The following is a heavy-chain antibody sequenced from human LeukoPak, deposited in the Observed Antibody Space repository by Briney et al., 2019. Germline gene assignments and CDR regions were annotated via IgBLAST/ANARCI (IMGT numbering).Heavy chain of an antibody. CDR1: GFTFSSYA. Sequence: GGSLRLSCAASGFTFSSYAMHWVRQAPGKGLEWVAVISYDGSNKYYADSVKGRFTISRDNSKNTLYLQMNSLRAEDTAVYYCARNYYDSSGYYLDYWGQGTLVTVSS. J-gene: IGHJ4*02. V-gene: IGHV3-30-3*01. CDR3: ARNYYDSSGYYLDY. D-gene: IGHD3-22*01. CDR2: ISYDGSNK.